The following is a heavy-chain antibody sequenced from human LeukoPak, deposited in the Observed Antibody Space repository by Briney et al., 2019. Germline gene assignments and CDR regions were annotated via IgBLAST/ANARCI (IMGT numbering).Heavy chain of an antibody. Sequence: GSLRLSCAASGFTFSSSAMSWVRQAPGKGLEWIGSIYYSGSTYYNPSLKSRVTISVDTSKNQFSLKLSSVTAADTAVYYCARVGKANAFDIWGQGTMVTVSS. CDR3: ARVGKANAFDI. D-gene: IGHD3-10*01. V-gene: IGHV4-39*07. CDR2: IYYSGST. J-gene: IGHJ3*02. CDR1: GFTFSSSAM.